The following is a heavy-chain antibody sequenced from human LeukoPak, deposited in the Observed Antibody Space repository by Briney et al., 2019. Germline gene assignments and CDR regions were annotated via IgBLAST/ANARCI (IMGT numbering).Heavy chain of an antibody. V-gene: IGHV4-39*07. Sequence: PSETLSLTCTVSSASITSSPYFWGWIRQTPGKGLEWIGSIYCSGSTYYKSSLKSRVTISLDTSKNQFSLKLSSVTAADTAVYYCARARHGYIYGYRPNELGHFFDYWGQGTLVTVSS. CDR2: IYCSGST. D-gene: IGHD5-18*01. J-gene: IGHJ4*02. CDR3: ARARHGYIYGYRPNELGHFFDY. CDR1: SASITSSPYF.